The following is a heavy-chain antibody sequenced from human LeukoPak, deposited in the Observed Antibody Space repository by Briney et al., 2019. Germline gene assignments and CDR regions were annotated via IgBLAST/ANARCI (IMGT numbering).Heavy chain of an antibody. V-gene: IGHV3-30*18. Sequence: GGSLRLSCAASGFTFSSYGMHWVRQAPGKGLEWVAVISYDGSNKYYADSVKGRFIISRDNSKNTLYLQMNSLRAEDTAVYYCAKDTTDYGGNCDYWGQGTLVTVSS. CDR2: ISYDGSNK. CDR3: AKDTTDYGGNCDY. J-gene: IGHJ4*02. CDR1: GFTFSSYG. D-gene: IGHD4-23*01.